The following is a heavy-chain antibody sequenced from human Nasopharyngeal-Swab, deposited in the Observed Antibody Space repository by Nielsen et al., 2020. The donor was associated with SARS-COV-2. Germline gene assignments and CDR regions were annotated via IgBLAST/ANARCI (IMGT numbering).Heavy chain of an antibody. CDR3: ARQDSSAYYYVFNY. CDR2: IRYDGSDY. D-gene: IGHD3-22*01. Sequence: GGSMRLSCAAYGFTFSSYAMNWVRQAPGKGLEWVAFIRYDGSDYYYADSVEGRFTISRDNSKNTLYLQLNSLRAEDTAVYYCARQDSSAYYYVFNYWGQGTLVTVSS. CDR1: GFTFSSYA. V-gene: IGHV3-30*02. J-gene: IGHJ4*02.